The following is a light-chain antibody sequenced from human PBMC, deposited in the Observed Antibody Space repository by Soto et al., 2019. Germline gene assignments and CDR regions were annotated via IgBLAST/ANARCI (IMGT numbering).Light chain of an antibody. CDR2: EVS. CDR3: CSYTSSSTVV. CDR1: SSDVGGYNY. J-gene: IGLJ2*01. V-gene: IGLV2-14*01. Sequence: QSALTQPASVSGAPGQSITISCTGTSSDVGGYNYVYWYQQHPGKAPKLMIYEVSNRPSGVSNRFSGSKSGNAASLTISGLPAEDAADYYCCSYTSSSTVVFGGGTKLTVL.